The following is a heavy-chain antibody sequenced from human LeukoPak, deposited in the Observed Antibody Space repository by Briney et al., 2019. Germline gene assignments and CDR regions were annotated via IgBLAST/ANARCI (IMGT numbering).Heavy chain of an antibody. Sequence: ASVKVSCKASGYTFTGYYKHWVRQAPGQGLEWMGWVNPNSGGTNYAQKFQGRVTMTRDTSISTAYMELSRLRSDDTAVYYCARELELRPYYGMDVWGQGTTVTVSS. CDR3: ARELELRPYYGMDV. CDR2: VNPNSGGT. D-gene: IGHD1-7*01. CDR1: GYTFTGYY. J-gene: IGHJ6*02. V-gene: IGHV1-2*02.